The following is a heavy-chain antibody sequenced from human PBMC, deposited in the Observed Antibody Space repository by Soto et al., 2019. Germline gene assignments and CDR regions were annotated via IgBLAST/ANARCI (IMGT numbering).Heavy chain of an antibody. CDR2: INAGNGNT. CDR3: ARASYDFWSGSPNWFDP. Sequence: ASVKVSCKASGYTFTSYAMHWVRQAPGQRLEWMGWINAGNGNTKYSQKFQGRVTITRDTSASTAYMELSSLRSEDTAVYYCARASYDFWSGSPNWFDPWGQGTLVTVSS. J-gene: IGHJ5*02. CDR1: GYTFTSYA. V-gene: IGHV1-3*01. D-gene: IGHD3-3*01.